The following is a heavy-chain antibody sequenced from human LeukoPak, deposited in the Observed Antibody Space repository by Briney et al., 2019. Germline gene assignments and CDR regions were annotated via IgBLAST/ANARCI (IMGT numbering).Heavy chain of an antibody. V-gene: IGHV4-59*01. D-gene: IGHD2-21*01. CDR2: IYYSGST. CDR1: GESISGFY. Sequence: SETLSLTCTVSGESISGFYWTWIRQPPGRGLEWIGYIYYSGSTNYNPSLKSRVTISVDTSKNQFSLKLSSVTAADTAVYYCARGVVIAPQTFDYWGQGTLVTVSS. CDR3: ARGVVIAPQTFDY. J-gene: IGHJ4*02.